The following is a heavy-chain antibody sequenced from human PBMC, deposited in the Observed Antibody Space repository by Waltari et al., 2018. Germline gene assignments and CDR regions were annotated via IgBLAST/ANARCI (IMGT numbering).Heavy chain of an antibody. CDR3: ARHLENFYGAGRGNWFDP. CDR1: GAAINTGDYF. Sequence: QVQLQESGPGLVKPSQTLSLTCTVSGAAINTGDYFWSWVRQPAGEGLEWIGRIYTGGSTDYNPSLWGGVTISLDTSKSQVSLKLTAVTAADSAVYDCARHLENFYGAGRGNWFDPWGPGTRVTVSS. D-gene: IGHD3-10*01. CDR2: IYTGGST. J-gene: IGHJ5*02. V-gene: IGHV4-61*02.